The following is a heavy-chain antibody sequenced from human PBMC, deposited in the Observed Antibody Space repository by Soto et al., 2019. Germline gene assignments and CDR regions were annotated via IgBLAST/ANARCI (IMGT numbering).Heavy chain of an antibody. CDR2: INPSGGNT. D-gene: IGHD2-15*01. CDR1: GYTFTNNY. CDR3: GREQDMLSPFDY. J-gene: IGHJ4*02. Sequence: GASVKVSCKASGYTFTNNYVVWVRQAPGQGLEWMGIINPSGGNTIYAQKYQDRVTMTSDTSKNSLYLQMNSLRAEDTAVYYCGREQDMLSPFDYWGQGTLVTVSS. V-gene: IGHV1-46*01.